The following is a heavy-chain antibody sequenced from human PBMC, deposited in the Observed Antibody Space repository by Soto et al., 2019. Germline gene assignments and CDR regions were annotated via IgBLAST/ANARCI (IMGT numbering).Heavy chain of an antibody. CDR2: IYYSGST. CDR3: ARDHGGYVGY. J-gene: IGHJ4*02. D-gene: IGHD5-12*01. Sequence: SETLSLTCTVSGGSVSSGSYYWSWIRQPPGKGLEWIGYIYYSGSTNYNPSLKSRVTISVDTSKNQFSLKLSSVTAADTAVYYCARDHGGYVGYWGQGTLVTVSS. CDR1: GGSVSSGSYY. V-gene: IGHV4-61*01.